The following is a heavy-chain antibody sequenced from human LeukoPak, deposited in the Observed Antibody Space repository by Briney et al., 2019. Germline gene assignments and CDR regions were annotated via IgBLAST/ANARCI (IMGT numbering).Heavy chain of an antibody. J-gene: IGHJ3*02. D-gene: IGHD3-3*01. CDR2: ISGSGGST. CDR1: GFTFSSYA. CDR3: ARQTNVLRFLEWLLPGDAFDI. Sequence: GGSLRLSCAASGFTFSSYAMSWVRQAPGKGLEWVSAISGSGGSTYYADSVKGRFTISRDNSKNTLYLQMNSLRAEDTAVYYCARQTNVLRFLEWLLPGDAFDIWGQGTMVTVSS. V-gene: IGHV3-23*01.